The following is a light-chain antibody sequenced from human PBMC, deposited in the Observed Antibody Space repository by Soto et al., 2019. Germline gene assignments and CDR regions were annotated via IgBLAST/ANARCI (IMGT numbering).Light chain of an antibody. CDR1: SSDIGGSNF. J-gene: IGLJ1*01. CDR2: EVS. Sequence: QSVLTQPASVSGSPGQSITISCTGTSSDIGGSNFVSWYQQHPGRAPKLLIYEVSNRPSGVSNRFSGSKSGNTASLTISGLQPEDEADYYCASYTSSRPYVFGTGTKVTVL. CDR3: ASYTSSRPYV. V-gene: IGLV2-14*01.